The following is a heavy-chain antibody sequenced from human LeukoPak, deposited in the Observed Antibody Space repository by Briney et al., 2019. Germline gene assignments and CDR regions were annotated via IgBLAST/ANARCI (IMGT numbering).Heavy chain of an antibody. CDR2: INHSGST. D-gene: IGHD3-9*01. J-gene: IGHJ4*02. CDR3: ARGALRYFDWLTPPVGYFDY. Sequence: SETLSLTCAVYGGSFSGYYWSWIRQPPGKGLEWTGEINHSGSTNYNPSLKSRVTISVDTSKNQFSLKLSSVTAADTAVYYCARGALRYFDWLTPPVGYFDYWGQGTLVTVSS. V-gene: IGHV4-34*01. CDR1: GGSFSGYY.